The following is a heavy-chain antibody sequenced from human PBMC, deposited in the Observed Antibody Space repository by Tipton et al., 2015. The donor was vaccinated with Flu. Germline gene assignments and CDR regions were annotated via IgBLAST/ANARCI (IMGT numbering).Heavy chain of an antibody. CDR1: GFTVSSNY. D-gene: IGHD3-3*01. CDR3: ARDPRISIFGVVINPYYYYGMDV. CDR2: IYSGGST. Sequence: SLRLSCAASGFTVSSNYMSWVRQAPGKGLEWVSVIYSGGSTYYADSVKGRFTISRDNSKDTLYLQMNSLRAEDTAVYYCARDPRISIFGVVINPYYYYGMDVWGQGTTVTVPS. J-gene: IGHJ6*02. V-gene: IGHV3-66*01.